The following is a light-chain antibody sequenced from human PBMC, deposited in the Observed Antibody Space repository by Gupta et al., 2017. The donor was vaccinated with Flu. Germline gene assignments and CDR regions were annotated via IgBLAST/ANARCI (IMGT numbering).Light chain of an antibody. CDR2: DAS. Sequence: SSLSASAGDRVTITCQASQNISNYLNWYQQKPGKAPKRLIYDASNLETGVPFRFSGSGSGTDFTFTISSLQPEDIATYYCQHYDNLPRLTFGPGTKVDIK. CDR3: QHYDNLPRLT. V-gene: IGKV1-33*01. J-gene: IGKJ3*01. CDR1: QNISNY.